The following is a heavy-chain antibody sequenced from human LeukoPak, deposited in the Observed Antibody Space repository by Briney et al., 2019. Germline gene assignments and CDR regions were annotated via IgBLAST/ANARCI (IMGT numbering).Heavy chain of an antibody. CDR2: ISGSGGVT. J-gene: IGHJ4*02. CDR3: AKSSSCSSTSCLDY. Sequence: GGSLRLSCAASGFTLSSYTMGCVRQGPGKGLEWVSGISGSGGVTYYADSVKGRFTISRANAKNTLYLQFNSLRAEDTAVYYGAKSSSCSSTSCLDYWGQGTLVTVSS. D-gene: IGHD2-2*01. V-gene: IGHV3-23*01. CDR1: GFTLSSYT.